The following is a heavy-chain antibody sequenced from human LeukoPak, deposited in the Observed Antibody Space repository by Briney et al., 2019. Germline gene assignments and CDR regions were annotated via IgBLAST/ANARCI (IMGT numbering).Heavy chain of an antibody. CDR1: GYSFSNFW. J-gene: IGHJ4*02. D-gene: IGHD6-19*01. V-gene: IGHV5-51*01. Sequence: GESLKISCQGSGYSFSNFWIGWVRQMPGKGLEWMGIIYPGDSDTRYCPSFQGQVTISADNSINTAYLQWSSLKASDTGMYYCARGGRRAVAGTFDYWGQGTLVTVSS. CDR3: ARGGRRAVAGTFDY. CDR2: IYPGDSDT.